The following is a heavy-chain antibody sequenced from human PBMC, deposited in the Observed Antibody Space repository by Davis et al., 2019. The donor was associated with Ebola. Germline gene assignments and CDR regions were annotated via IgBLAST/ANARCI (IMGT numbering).Heavy chain of an antibody. CDR2: IKQDGSEK. Sequence: GESLKISCAASGFTFSNAWMSWVRQAPGKGLEWAANIKQDGSEKYYVDSVKGRFTISRDNAKNSLYLQMNSLRAEDTAVYYCAREGFWSGYHNYYYYYGMDVWGQGTTVTVSS. CDR1: GFTFSNAW. V-gene: IGHV3-7*03. D-gene: IGHD3-3*01. J-gene: IGHJ6*02. CDR3: AREGFWSGYHNYYYYYGMDV.